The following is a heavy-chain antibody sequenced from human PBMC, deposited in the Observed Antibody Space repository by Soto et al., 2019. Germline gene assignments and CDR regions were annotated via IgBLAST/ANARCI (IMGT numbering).Heavy chain of an antibody. D-gene: IGHD5-12*01. V-gene: IGHV3-43*01. J-gene: IGHJ4*02. CDR2: ISWDGGST. CDR3: AKGDGYNYKKGIDY. CDR1: AFTFDSYS. Sequence: GGSLRLSCAASAFTFDSYSMPWVRQAPGKGLEWVSLISWDGGSTSYADYVKGRFTTPRDNSKKSLYLQTHSLRTDATASSSCAKGDGYNYKKGIDYWGQGTLVTV.